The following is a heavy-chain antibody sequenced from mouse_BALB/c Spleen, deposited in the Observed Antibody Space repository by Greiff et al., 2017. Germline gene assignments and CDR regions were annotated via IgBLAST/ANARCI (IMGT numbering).Heavy chain of an antibody. J-gene: IGHJ4*01. CDR2: ISYDGSN. V-gene: IGHV3-6*02. Sequence: EVQLQESGPGLVKPSQSLSLTCSVTGYSITSGYYWNWIRQFPGNKLEWMGYISYDGSNNYNPSLKNRISITRDTSKNQFFLKLNSVTTEDTATYYCARANWERALSMDYWGQGTSVTVSS. D-gene: IGHD4-1*01. CDR1: GYSITSGYY. CDR3: ARANWERALSMDY.